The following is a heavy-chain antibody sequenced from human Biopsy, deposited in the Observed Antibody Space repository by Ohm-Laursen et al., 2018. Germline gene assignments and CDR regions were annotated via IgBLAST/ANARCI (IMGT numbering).Heavy chain of an antibody. CDR2: IVPLFETT. D-gene: IGHD3-3*01. CDR3: ATPFQYYDSWGGYPPFDH. J-gene: IGHJ4*02. V-gene: IGHV1-69*06. Sequence: SVKVSCKASGYNFDIYPLFWVRQAPGQGFEWVGGIVPLFETTGSAQKFQGRVTITADKSTTTAYMELSNLKSEDTAVYYCATPFQYYDSWGGYPPFDHWGQGTLVTVSS. CDR1: GYNFDIYP.